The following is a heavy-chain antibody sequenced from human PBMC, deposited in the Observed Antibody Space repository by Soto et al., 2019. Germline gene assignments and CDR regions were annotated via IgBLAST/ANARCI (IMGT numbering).Heavy chain of an antibody. Sequence: QVQLVQSGAEVKKPGASVKVSCKASGYTFTGYDMHWVRQAPGQGLEWMGWINPNSGGTNYAQKFQGWVTMTRDTSISTAYMELSRLRSDDTAVYYCARGGTRIKNYGDYGLYWGQGTLVTVSS. CDR3: ARGGTRIKNYGDYGLY. CDR1: GYTFTGYD. V-gene: IGHV1-2*04. CDR2: INPNSGGT. J-gene: IGHJ4*02. D-gene: IGHD4-17*01.